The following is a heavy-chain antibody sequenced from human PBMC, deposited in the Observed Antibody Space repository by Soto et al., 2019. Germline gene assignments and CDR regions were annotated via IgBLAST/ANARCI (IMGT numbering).Heavy chain of an antibody. CDR2: IDPSDSQT. CDR1: GYSFAVYW. V-gene: IGHV5-10-1*01. J-gene: IGHJ4*02. D-gene: IGHD3-22*01. CDR3: ARQIYDSDTGPNFQYYFDS. Sequence: GESLKISCNGSGYSFAVYWITLVLQKPGKGLEWMGRIDPSDSQTYYSPSFRGHVTISVTKSITTVFLQWSSLRASDTAMYYCARQIYDSDTGPNFQYYFDSWGQGTPVTVSS.